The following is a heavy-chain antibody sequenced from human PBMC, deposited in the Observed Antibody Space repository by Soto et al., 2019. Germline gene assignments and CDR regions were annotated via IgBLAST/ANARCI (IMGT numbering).Heavy chain of an antibody. J-gene: IGHJ4*02. V-gene: IGHV3-30*18. CDR1: GFTFSSYA. CDR3: AKEQYYYGSGSLIY. CDR2: ISYDGSNK. D-gene: IGHD3-10*01. Sequence: QVQLVESGGGVVQPGRSLRLSCAASGFTFSSYAMHWVRQAPDKGLEWVAVISYDGSNKYYADSVKGRFTISRDNSKNTLYLQMNSLRAEDTAVYYCAKEQYYYGSGSLIYWGQGTLVTVSS.